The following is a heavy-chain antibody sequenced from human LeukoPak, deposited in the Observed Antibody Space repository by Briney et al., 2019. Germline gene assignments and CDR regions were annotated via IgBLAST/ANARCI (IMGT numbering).Heavy chain of an antibody. J-gene: IGHJ3*01. V-gene: IGHV3-15*05. CDR2: IKSKTDGGTT. D-gene: IGHD2-2*01. CDR1: GFTFSNAW. CDR3: ARAWDFVVGAFDL. Sequence: GGSLRLSCAASGFTFSNAWMSWVRQAPGKGLEWVGRIKSKTDGGTTDYAAPVKGRFTISRDNSKNTLYLQMSSLRGEDTAIYYCARAWDFVVGAFDLWGQGTMVTVSS.